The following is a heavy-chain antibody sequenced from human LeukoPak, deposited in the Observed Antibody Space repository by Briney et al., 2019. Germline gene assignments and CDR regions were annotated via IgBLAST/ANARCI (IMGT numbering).Heavy chain of an antibody. V-gene: IGHV4-34*01. CDR2: INHSGST. D-gene: IGHD1-14*01. CDR1: GGSFSGYY. Sequence: SETLSLTCAVYGGSFSGYYWSWIRQPPGKGLEWIGEINHSGSTNYNPSLKSRVTISVDTSKNQFSLKVSSVTAADTALYYCARSPRYLNNWFDPWGQGTLVTVSS. J-gene: IGHJ5*02. CDR3: ARSPRYLNNWFDP.